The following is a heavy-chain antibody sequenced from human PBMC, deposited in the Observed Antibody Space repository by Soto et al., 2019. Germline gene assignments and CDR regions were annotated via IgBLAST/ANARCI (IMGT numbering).Heavy chain of an antibody. CDR1: GFTFSTYG. CDR3: ARARYYDSSGYYSAFDY. V-gene: IGHV3-33*01. D-gene: IGHD3-22*01. Sequence: QVQLVESGGGVVQPGRSLRLSCAASGFTFSTYGIHWVRQAPGKGLEWVSVIWYDGSYKFYEDSVKGRFTISRDNSKNTLFLQMNSLRAEDTAVYYCARARYYDSSGYYSAFDYWGQGPLVTVSS. CDR2: IWYDGSYK. J-gene: IGHJ4*02.